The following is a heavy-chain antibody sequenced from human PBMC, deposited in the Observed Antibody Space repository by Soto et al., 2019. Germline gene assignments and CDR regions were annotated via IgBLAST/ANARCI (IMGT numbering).Heavy chain of an antibody. CDR1: GFMFSNQW. J-gene: IGHJ6*02. D-gene: IGHD3-10*01. CDR3: TRAGMVRGVNPGYYYGMDV. Sequence: GGSLRLSCAASGFMFSNQWMSWFRQAPGKGLEWVGFIRSKAYGGTTEYAASVKGRFTISRDDSKSIAYLQMNSLKTEDTAVYYCTRAGMVRGVNPGYYYGMDVWGQGTTVTVSS. CDR2: IRSKAYGGTT. V-gene: IGHV3-49*03.